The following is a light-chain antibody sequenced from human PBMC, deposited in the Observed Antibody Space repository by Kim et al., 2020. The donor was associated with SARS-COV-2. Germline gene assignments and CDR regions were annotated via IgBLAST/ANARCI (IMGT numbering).Light chain of an antibody. V-gene: IGKV1-39*01. CDR3: QQSYSTPPRT. CDR2: AAS. CDR1: QSISSY. J-gene: IGKJ1*01. Sequence: SVGDRGTLTCRASQSISSYLNWYQQKPGKAPKLLIYAASSLQSGVSSRFSGSGSGTDFTLTISSLQPEDFASYYCQQSYSTPPRTFGQGTKVDIK.